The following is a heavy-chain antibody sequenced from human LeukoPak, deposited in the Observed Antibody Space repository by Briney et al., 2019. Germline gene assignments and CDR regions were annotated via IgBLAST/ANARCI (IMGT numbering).Heavy chain of an antibody. D-gene: IGHD6-19*01. V-gene: IGHV3-30*18. J-gene: IGHJ4*02. CDR3: AKDLYSSGWYYFDY. CDR2: ISYDGSNK. CDR1: GFTFDDYA. Sequence: GGSLRLSCAASGFTFDDYAMNWVRQVPGKGLEWVAVISYDGSNKYYADSVKGRFTISRDNSKNTLYLQMNSLRAEDTAVYYCAKDLYSSGWYYFDYWGQGTLVTVSS.